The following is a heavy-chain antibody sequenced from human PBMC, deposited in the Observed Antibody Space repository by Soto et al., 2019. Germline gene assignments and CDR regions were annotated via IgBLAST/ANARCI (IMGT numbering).Heavy chain of an antibody. CDR2: IYITGTT. J-gene: IGHJ2*01. V-gene: IGHV4-4*07. D-gene: IGHD2-2*01. CDR1: GTSIRHFY. Sequence: SETLSLTCKVSGTSIRHFYWTWIRQTAGKGLEWIGRIYITGTTSLNPSLKSRVTMSMDASKNEFSLNLTSVTAADTAVYYCVRDRADFSSTYYHYFSVWGRGIQVTVSS. CDR3: VRDRADFSSTYYHYFSV.